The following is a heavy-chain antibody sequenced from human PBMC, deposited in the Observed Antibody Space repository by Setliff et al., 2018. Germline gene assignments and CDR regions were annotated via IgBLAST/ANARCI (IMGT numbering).Heavy chain of an antibody. Sequence: PSETLSLTCSVSGASITSGGFYWTWIRQPAGKGLEWIGHISPSGSTYYNPSLKSRVTISVDTSKNQFSLKLSSVTAADTAVFYCARLSGYYFDYWGQGTLVTVSS. J-gene: IGHJ4*02. CDR3: ARLSGYYFDY. CDR1: GASITSGGFY. V-gene: IGHV4-61*09. CDR2: ISPSGST. D-gene: IGHD3-22*01.